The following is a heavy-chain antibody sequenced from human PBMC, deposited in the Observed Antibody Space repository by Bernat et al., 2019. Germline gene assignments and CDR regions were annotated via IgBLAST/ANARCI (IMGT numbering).Heavy chain of an antibody. CDR3: ARHAMGDTTALTGWYLTSDYYFDY. CDR1: GGSISSSSYY. CDR2: SYYSGST. Sequence: QLQLQESGPGLVKPSETLSLTCTVSGGSISSSSYYWGWIRQPPGKGLEWIGSSYYSGSTYYNPSLKSRVTISVDTSKNQFSLKLSSVTDADTAVYYCARHAMGDTTALTGWYLTSDYYFDYWGQGTLVTVSS. J-gene: IGHJ4*02. V-gene: IGHV4-39*01. D-gene: IGHD6-19*01.